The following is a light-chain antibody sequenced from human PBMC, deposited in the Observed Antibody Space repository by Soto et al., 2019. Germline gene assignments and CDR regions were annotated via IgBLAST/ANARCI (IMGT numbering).Light chain of an antibody. CDR2: DAS. CDR1: QDISNY. CDR3: QQYDKLPALT. J-gene: IGKJ4*01. V-gene: IGKV1-33*01. Sequence: DIQMTQSRSSLSASVGDRVTISCHASQDISNYLNWYQQKPGKAPKLLIYDASSLKTGVPSRFSGSGSGTEFTFTIRSLQPEDIATYYCQQYDKLPALTFGGGTRWIS.